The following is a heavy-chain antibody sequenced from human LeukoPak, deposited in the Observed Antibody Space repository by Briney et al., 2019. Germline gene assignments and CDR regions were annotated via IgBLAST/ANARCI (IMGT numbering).Heavy chain of an antibody. CDR1: GGSISSSSYY. J-gene: IGHJ4*02. CDR2: IYYSGST. CDR3: ASYSYYYDSSGYFDY. Sequence: SETLSLTCTVSGGSISSSSYYWGWIRQPPGKGLEWIASIYYSGSTYYNPSLKSQVTTSVDTSKNQFSLKLSSVTAADTAVYYCASYSYYYDSSGYFDYWGQGTLVTVSS. D-gene: IGHD3-22*01. V-gene: IGHV4-39*07.